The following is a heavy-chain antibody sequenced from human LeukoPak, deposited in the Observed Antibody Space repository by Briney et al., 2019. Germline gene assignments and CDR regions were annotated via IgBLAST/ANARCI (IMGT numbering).Heavy chain of an antibody. D-gene: IGHD3-16*01. J-gene: IGHJ6*02. CDR3: AKNGGPHGMDV. V-gene: IGHV3-7*02. Sequence: GGSLRLSCATSGFTFSSIWMSWVRQAPGKWLEWVSNIKHDGSETNYVDSVKGRFTISRDNAKNSLHLQMNSLRVEDTAVYYCAKNGGPHGMDVWGQGTTVTVSS. CDR1: GFTFSSIW. CDR2: IKHDGSET.